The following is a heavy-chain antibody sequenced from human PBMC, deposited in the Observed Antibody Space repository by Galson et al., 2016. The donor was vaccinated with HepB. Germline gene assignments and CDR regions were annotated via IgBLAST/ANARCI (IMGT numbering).Heavy chain of an antibody. CDR3: VALGYGGKTRRIDS. J-gene: IGHJ4*02. D-gene: IGHD4-23*01. Sequence: QSGAEVKRPGESLRISCQGSKFTSTSYWIAWERQMPGQGLESMGIIYAADSDARCRPSFQGRVTTSVDTSINMAYLQWCSLKASDAAMYYCVALGYGGKTRRIDSWGQGTQVIVSS. CDR1: KFTSTSYW. V-gene: IGHV5-51*01. CDR2: IYAADSDA.